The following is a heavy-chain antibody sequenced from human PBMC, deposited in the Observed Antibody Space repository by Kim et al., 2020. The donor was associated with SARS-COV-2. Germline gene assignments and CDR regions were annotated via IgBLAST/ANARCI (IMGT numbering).Heavy chain of an antibody. D-gene: IGHD3-10*01. CDR3: ARADYGSGSYYFDY. J-gene: IGHJ4*02. CDR1: GGSISSYY. CDR2: IYYSGST. V-gene: IGHV4-59*01. Sequence: SETLSLTCTVSGGSISSYYWSWIRQPPGKGLEWIGYIYYSGSTNYNPSLKSRVTISVDTSKNQFSLKLSSVTAADTAVYYCARADYGSGSYYFDYWGQGTLVTVSS.